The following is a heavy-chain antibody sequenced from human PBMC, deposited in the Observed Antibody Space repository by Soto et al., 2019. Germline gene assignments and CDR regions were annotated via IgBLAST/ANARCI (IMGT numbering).Heavy chain of an antibody. D-gene: IGHD3-10*01. Sequence: QVQLVESGGGVVQPGRSLRLSCAASGFTFSTFGMHWVRQAPGKGPERVAIISYDGSKKYYADSVKGRFTISRDNSKNALSLQLNSLRPEDTAGYYCAKGRLRFPSLRGNAVDIWGQGTMVSVSS. CDR1: GFTFSTFG. V-gene: IGHV3-30*18. CDR2: ISYDGSKK. CDR3: AKGRLRFPSLRGNAVDI. J-gene: IGHJ3*02.